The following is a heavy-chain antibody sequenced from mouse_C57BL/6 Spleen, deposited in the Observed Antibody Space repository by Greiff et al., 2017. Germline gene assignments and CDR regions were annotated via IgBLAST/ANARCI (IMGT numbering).Heavy chain of an antibody. D-gene: IGHD1-1*01. CDR2: IWSGGST. J-gene: IGHJ4*01. Sequence: QVQLKESGPGLVQPSQSLSITCTVSGFSFTSYGVHWVRQSPGKGLEWLGVIWSGGSTDYNAAFISRLSISKDNSKSQVFFKMNSLQADDTAIYYCARGGRGSPYSMDYWGQGTSVTVSS. CDR1: GFSFTSYG. CDR3: ARGGRGSPYSMDY. V-gene: IGHV2-2*01.